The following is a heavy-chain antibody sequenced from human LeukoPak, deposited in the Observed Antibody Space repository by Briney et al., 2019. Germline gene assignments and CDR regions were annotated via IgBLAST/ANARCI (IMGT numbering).Heavy chain of an antibody. J-gene: IGHJ3*02. CDR1: GYSFTSYW. CDR3: TRVVGIHDAFDI. CDR2: IYPGDSDT. D-gene: IGHD1-14*01. Sequence: GAPMKISCKGSGYSFTSYWIGWVRPMPGKGLEWMGIIYPGDSDTRYSPSFQGQVTISADKSIRTAYLQWSSLKASDTAIYYCTRVVGIHDAFDIWGQETMVTVSS. V-gene: IGHV5-51*01.